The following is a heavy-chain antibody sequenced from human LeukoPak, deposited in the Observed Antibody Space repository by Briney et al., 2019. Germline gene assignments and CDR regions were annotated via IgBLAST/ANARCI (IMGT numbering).Heavy chain of an antibody. J-gene: IGHJ4*02. CDR2: ISSGSSTI. D-gene: IGHD3-16*01. V-gene: IGHV3-48*02. CDR1: GFTFSRYN. Sequence: GGSLRLSCAASGFTFSRYNMNWVRQAPGKGLEWVSYISSGSSTIYYADSVKGRFTISRDNAMNSLYLQMNSLRDEDTAVYYCARILEGDDYWGLGTLVTASS. CDR3: ARILEGDDY.